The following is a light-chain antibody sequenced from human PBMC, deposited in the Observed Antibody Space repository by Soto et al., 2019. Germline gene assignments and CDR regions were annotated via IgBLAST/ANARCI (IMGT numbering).Light chain of an antibody. CDR1: QSIRSN. CDR3: QKYDSAPT. J-gene: IGKJ1*01. CDR2: GAS. Sequence: EIVMTQSPGTLSVSPGERATLSCRASQSIRSNLAWYQQKPGHPPRLLIYGASTRATGIPAKFSGSGSETEFTLSISSLQSEDVASYYCQKYDSAPTFGPGTKVDIK. V-gene: IGKV3-15*01.